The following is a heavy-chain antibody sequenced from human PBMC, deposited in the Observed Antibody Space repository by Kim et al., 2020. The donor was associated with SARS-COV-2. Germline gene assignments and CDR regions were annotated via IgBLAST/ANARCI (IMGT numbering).Heavy chain of an antibody. CDR2: INHSGST. V-gene: IGHV4-34*01. Sequence: SETLSLTCAVYGGSFSGYYWSWIRQPPGKGLEWIGEINHSGSTNYNPSLKSRVTISVDTSKNQFSLKLSSVTAADTAVYYCKVATITRTYCSGGSCYSESDYWGQGTLVTVSS. CDR3: KVATITRTYCSGGSCYSESDY. J-gene: IGHJ4*02. D-gene: IGHD2-15*01. CDR1: GGSFSGYY.